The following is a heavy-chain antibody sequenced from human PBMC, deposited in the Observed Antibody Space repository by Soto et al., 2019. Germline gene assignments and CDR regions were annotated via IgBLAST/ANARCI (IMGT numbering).Heavy chain of an antibody. CDR2: ISYDGSNK. CDR1: GFTFSSYA. V-gene: IGHV3-30-3*01. D-gene: IGHD2-21*02. CDR3: ARDRRVVVTDDDGMDV. Sequence: QVQLVESGGGVVQPGRSLRLSCAASGFTFSSYAMHWVRQAPGKGLEWVAVISYDGSNKYYADSVKGRFTISRDNSKNTLYLQMNSLGAEDTAVYYCARDRRVVVTDDDGMDVW. J-gene: IGHJ6*01.